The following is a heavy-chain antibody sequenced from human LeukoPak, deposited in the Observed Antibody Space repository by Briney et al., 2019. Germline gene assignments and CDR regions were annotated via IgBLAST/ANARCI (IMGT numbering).Heavy chain of an antibody. D-gene: IGHD6-13*01. Sequence: GASVTVSFKASGYSFTSYGISWVRQAPGQGLEWMGWISAYNGNTNYAQKLQGRVTMTTDTSTSTAYMELRSLRSDDTAVYYCARGAVDSSSWYFDYWGQGTLVTVSS. J-gene: IGHJ4*02. CDR3: ARGAVDSSSWYFDY. CDR2: ISAYNGNT. V-gene: IGHV1-18*01. CDR1: GYSFTSYG.